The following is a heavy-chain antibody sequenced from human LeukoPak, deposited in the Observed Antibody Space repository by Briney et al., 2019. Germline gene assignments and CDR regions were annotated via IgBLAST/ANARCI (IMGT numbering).Heavy chain of an antibody. D-gene: IGHD5-24*01. CDR1: GGTFSSYA. Sequence: SVKVSCKASGGTFSSYAISWVRQAPGQGLEWMGGIIPIFGTANYAQKFQGRVTITADESTSTAYMELSSLRSEDTAVYYCATGYIAYYYMDVWGKGTTVTVSS. V-gene: IGHV1-69*13. CDR3: ATGYIAYYYMDV. CDR2: IIPIFGTA. J-gene: IGHJ6*03.